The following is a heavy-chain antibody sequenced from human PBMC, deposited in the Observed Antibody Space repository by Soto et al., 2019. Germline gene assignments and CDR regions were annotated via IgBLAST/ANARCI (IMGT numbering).Heavy chain of an antibody. V-gene: IGHV1-3*01. CDR1: GYTFTSYA. D-gene: IGHD6-19*01. CDR2: INAGNGNT. CDR3: ARDSSGWYFFDY. Sequence: EASVKVSCKASGYTFTSYAMHWVRQAPGQRLEWMGWINAGNGNTKYSQKFQGRVTITRDTSASTAYMELSSLRSEDTAVYYCARDSSGWYFFDYWGQGTLVTVSS. J-gene: IGHJ4*02.